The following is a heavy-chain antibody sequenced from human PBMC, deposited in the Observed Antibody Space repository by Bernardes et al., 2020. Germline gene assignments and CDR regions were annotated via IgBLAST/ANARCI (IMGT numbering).Heavy chain of an antibody. CDR3: ARDAQYNDMI. Sequence: GGSLRLSCTDSGFSFRIYAMSWVRQAPGKGLEWVSTINDSGERTHYADSVKGRFTISRDNSKNTLYLQMDNLRDEDTGVYYCARDAQYNDMIWGQGTLVTVSS. CDR1: GFSFRIYA. CDR2: INDSGERT. V-gene: IGHV3-23*01. J-gene: IGHJ4*02. D-gene: IGHD3-9*01.